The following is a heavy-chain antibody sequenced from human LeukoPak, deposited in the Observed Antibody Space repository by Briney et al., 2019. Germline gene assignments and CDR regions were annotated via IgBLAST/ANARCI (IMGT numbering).Heavy chain of an antibody. CDR2: IRYDGSNK. Sequence: PGGSLRLSCTASGFTFSSYGMHWVRQAPGKGLEWVAFIRYDGSNKYYADSVKGRFTISRDNSKKTLYLQMNSLRAEDTAVYYCARDGEYYYDSRDAFDIWGQGTMVTVSS. V-gene: IGHV3-30*02. CDR1: GFTFSSYG. CDR3: ARDGEYYYDSRDAFDI. J-gene: IGHJ3*02. D-gene: IGHD3-22*01.